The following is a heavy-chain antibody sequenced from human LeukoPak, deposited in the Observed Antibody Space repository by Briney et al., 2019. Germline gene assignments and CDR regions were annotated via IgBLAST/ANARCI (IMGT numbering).Heavy chain of an antibody. CDR1: GGSISSSSYY. Sequence: SETLPLTCTVSGGSISSSSYYWGWIRQPPGKGLEWIGSIYYSGSTYYNPSLKSRVTISVDTSKNQFSLKLSSVTAADTAVYYCARGLYSSSWYNWFDPWGQGTLVTVSS. V-gene: IGHV4-39*07. CDR2: IYYSGST. D-gene: IGHD6-13*01. CDR3: ARGLYSSSWYNWFDP. J-gene: IGHJ5*02.